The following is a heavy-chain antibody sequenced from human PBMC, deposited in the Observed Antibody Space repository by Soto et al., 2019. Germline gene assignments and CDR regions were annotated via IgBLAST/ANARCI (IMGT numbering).Heavy chain of an antibody. Sequence: QITLKESGPTLVKPTQTLTLTCTFSGFSLSTSGVGVGWIRQPPGKALEWLALIYWDDDKRYSPSLKSRLTITKDTAKKQVVLTMTNMDPVDTATYFCAHRGGGTYYVSQWGQGTLVTVSS. D-gene: IGHD1-26*01. CDR3: AHRGGGTYYVSQ. J-gene: IGHJ4*02. CDR2: IYWDDDK. CDR1: GFSLSTSGVG. V-gene: IGHV2-5*02.